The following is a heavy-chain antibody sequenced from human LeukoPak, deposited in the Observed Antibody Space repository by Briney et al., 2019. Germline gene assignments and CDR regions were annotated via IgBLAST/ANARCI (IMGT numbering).Heavy chain of an antibody. CDR2: INHSGST. D-gene: IGHD6-13*01. Sequence: SETLSLTCAVYGGSFSGYYWSWIRQPPGKGLEWIGEINHSGSTNYNPSLKSRVTISVDTSKNQFSLKLSSVTAADTAVYYCARLQGYSDYWGQGTLVTVSS. V-gene: IGHV4-34*01. CDR3: ARLQGYSDY. CDR1: GGSFSGYY. J-gene: IGHJ4*02.